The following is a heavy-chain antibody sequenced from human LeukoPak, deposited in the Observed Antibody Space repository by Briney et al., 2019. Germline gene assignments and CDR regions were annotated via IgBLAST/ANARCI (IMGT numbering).Heavy chain of an antibody. CDR1: GFAFSSYA. D-gene: IGHD5-18*01. V-gene: IGHV3-30*04. CDR3: ARDPVSTALQINSDF. J-gene: IGHJ4*02. CDR2: ISNDGRNK. Sequence: GGSLRLSCAASGFAFSSYAMPWVRQAPGKGLEWVTGISNDGRNKFYADSVKGRFTISRDNSKNTLYLQMNSLRVEDTALYYCARDPVSTALQINSDFWGQGTLVTVSS.